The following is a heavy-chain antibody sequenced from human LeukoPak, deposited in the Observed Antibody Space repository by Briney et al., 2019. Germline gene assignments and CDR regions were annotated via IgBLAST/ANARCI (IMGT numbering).Heavy chain of an antibody. Sequence: PGGSLRLSCAASGFTFSGYEMNWVRQAPGKGLEWVSYISSSGSTIYYADSVKGRFTISRDNAKNSLYLQMNSLRAEDTAVYYCARDVASGYYITEHDYWGQGTLVTVSS. V-gene: IGHV3-48*03. CDR3: ARDVASGYYITEHDY. J-gene: IGHJ4*02. CDR2: ISSSGSTI. CDR1: GFTFSGYE. D-gene: IGHD3-3*01.